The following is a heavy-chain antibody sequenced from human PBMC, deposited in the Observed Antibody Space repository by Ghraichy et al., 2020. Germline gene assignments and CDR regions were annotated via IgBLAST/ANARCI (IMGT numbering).Heavy chain of an antibody. CDR3: AHYQDGHIRGYSYGTYYYYGMDG. Sequence: SGPTLVKPTQTLTLTCTFSGFSLSTSGVGVGWIRQPPGKALEWLALIYWNDDKRYSPSLKSRLTITKDTSKKQVVLTMTNMDPVDTATYYCAHYQDGHIRGYSYGTYYYYGMDGWGQGTTVTVPS. CDR1: GFSLSTSGVG. CDR2: IYWNDDK. J-gene: IGHJ6*02. V-gene: IGHV2-5*01. D-gene: IGHD5-18*01.